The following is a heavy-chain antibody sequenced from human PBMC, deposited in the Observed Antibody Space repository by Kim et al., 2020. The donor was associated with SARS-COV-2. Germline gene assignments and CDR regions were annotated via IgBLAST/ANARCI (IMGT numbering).Heavy chain of an antibody. D-gene: IGHD1-26*01. CDR1: GGSISSGGYY. CDR3: ARDRGSGSYHGYFYY. V-gene: IGHV4-31*03. J-gene: IGHJ4*02. Sequence: SETLSLTCTVSGGSISSGGYYWSWIRQHPGKGLEWIGYIYYSGSTYYNPSLKSRVTISVDTSKNQFSLKLSSVTAADTAVYYCARDRGSGSYHGYFYYWGQGTLVTVSS. CDR2: IYYSGST.